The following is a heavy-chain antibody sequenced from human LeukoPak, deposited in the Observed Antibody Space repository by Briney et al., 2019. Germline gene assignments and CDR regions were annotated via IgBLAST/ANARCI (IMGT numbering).Heavy chain of an antibody. V-gene: IGHV4-4*07. CDR2: IYTSGST. D-gene: IGHD3-3*01. Sequence: SETLSLTCTVSGGSISSYYWTWIRQPAGKGLEWIGRIYTSGSTNYNPSLKSRVTMSVDTSKNQFSLKLSSVTAADTAVYYCARASGVVTDGAFDIWGQGTMVTVSS. J-gene: IGHJ3*02. CDR1: GGSISSYY. CDR3: ARASGVVTDGAFDI.